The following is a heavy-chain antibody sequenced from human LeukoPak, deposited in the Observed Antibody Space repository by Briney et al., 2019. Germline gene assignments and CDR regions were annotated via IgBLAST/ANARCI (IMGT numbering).Heavy chain of an antibody. J-gene: IGHJ6*04. CDR1: GFTFRKYA. CDR2: ISASGDST. CDR3: AELGITMIGGV. Sequence: GGSLRLSCAASGFTFRKYAMSWVRQAPGKGLEWVSGISASGDSTYYADSVKGRFTISRDNAKNSLYLQMNSLRAEDTAVYYCAELGITMIGGVWGKGTTVTISS. D-gene: IGHD3-10*02. V-gene: IGHV3-23*01.